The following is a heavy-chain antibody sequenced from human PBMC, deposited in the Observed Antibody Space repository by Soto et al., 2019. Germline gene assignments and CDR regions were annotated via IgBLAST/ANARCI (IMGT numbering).Heavy chain of an antibody. D-gene: IGHD3-22*01. J-gene: IGHJ4*02. CDR3: XXXXXDNIGYQADY. V-gene: IGHV5-51*01. CDR2: IYPGDSDT. CDR1: GYSFTSYW. Sequence: GESLKISCKGSGYSFTSYWIGWVRQMPGKGLEWMGIIYPGDSDTRYSPSFQGQVTISADKSISTAYLQWSSLKPSDSAMYYCXXXXXDNIGYQADYWGPGTLVTVSS.